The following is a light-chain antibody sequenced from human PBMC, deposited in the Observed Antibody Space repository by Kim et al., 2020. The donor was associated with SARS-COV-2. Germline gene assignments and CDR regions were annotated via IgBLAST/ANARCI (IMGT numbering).Light chain of an antibody. Sequence: QLVLTQSPSASASLGASVKLTCTLSSGHSNYAIAWHQQQPQKGPRYLMKVNDDGSHSKGDGIPDRFSGSSSGAERHLTIASLQSEDEADYYCQTWGTGIRVFGGGTQLTVL. CDR3: QTWGTGIRV. V-gene: IGLV4-69*02. J-gene: IGLJ3*02. CDR2: VNDDGSH. CDR1: SGHSNYA.